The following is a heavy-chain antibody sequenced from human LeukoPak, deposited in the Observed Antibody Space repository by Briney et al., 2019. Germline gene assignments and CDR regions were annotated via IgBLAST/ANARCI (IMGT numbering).Heavy chain of an antibody. CDR1: GFTFSSYA. D-gene: IGHD3-22*01. Sequence: PGGSLRLSCAASGFTFSSYAMHWVRQAPGKGLEYVSAISSNGGSTYYANSVKGRFTISRDNSKNTLYLQMGSLRADDMAVYYCARARDSSGLYSVWGLGTTVTVSS. J-gene: IGHJ6*02. CDR3: ARARDSSGLYSV. CDR2: ISSNGGST. V-gene: IGHV3-64*01.